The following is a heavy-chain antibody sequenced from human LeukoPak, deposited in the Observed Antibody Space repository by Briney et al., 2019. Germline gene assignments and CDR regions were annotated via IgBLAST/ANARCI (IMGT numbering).Heavy chain of an antibody. CDR1: GFTFSTYE. CDR3: ARRAGAYSHPYDY. J-gene: IGHJ4*02. CDR2: ISSSGSSI. D-gene: IGHD4/OR15-4a*01. Sequence: GGSLRLSCAASGFTFSTYEMNWVRQAPGKGLEWVSYISSSGSSIYYADSVKGRFTISRDNSKNTLYLQMNSLRAEDTAVYYCARRAGAYSHPYDYWGQGTLVTVSS. V-gene: IGHV3-48*03.